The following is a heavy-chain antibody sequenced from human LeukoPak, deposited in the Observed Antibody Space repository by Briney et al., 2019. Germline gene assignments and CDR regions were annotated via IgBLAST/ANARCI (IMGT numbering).Heavy chain of an antibody. D-gene: IGHD3-10*01. CDR3: AGTYNYYGSGSYYTTMYYFDY. J-gene: IGHJ4*02. Sequence: ASETLSLTCTVSGGSISSYYWSWIRQPAGKGLEWIGRIYTSGSTNYNPSLKSRVTMSVDTSKNQFSLKLSPVTAADTAVYYCAGTYNYYGSGSYYTTMYYFDYWGQGTLVTVSS. CDR2: IYTSGST. V-gene: IGHV4-4*07. CDR1: GGSISSYY.